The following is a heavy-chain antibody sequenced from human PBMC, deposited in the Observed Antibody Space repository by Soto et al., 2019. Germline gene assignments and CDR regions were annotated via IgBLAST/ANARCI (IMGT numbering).Heavy chain of an antibody. J-gene: IGHJ4*02. CDR1: GFTFDNCG. CDR2: ISWDSSTI. D-gene: IGHD2-15*01. CDR3: VQGRYPTMATPLDH. Sequence: EVQLVESGGGLVQPGRSLRLSCAASGFTFDNCGMHWVRQAPGKGLEWVAGISWDSSTIGYADSVKGRFIISRDDAKNSLYLQMDSLRGEDTALDSCVQGRYPTMATPLDHWGQGTQVIVSS. V-gene: IGHV3-9*01.